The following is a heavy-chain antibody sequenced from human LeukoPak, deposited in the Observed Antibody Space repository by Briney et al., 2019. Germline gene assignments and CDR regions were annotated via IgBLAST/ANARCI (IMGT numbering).Heavy chain of an antibody. CDR1: GGSISSYY. J-gene: IGHJ6*03. Sequence: PSETLSLTCTVSGGSISSYYWSWIRQPPGKGLEWIGYIYYSGSTNYNPSLKSRVTISVDTSKNQFSLKLSSVTAADTAVYYCASGGSYYYYMDVWGKGTTVTVSS. V-gene: IGHV4-59*01. D-gene: IGHD3-16*01. CDR3: ASGGSYYYYMDV. CDR2: IYYSGST.